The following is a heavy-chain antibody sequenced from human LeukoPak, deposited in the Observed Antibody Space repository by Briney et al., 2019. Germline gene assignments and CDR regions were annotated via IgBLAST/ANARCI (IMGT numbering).Heavy chain of an antibody. CDR3: AKNGGDSYGTGHFDS. J-gene: IGHJ4*02. CDR2: IGSRGADT. Sequence: GGSLRLSCAASGFTFTAYAMTWVRQAPGQGLEWVSAIGSRGADTYYADSVKGRFAISRDNSRNTLYLQMNGLRVEDTAVYYCAKNGGDSYGTGHFDSWGQGALVTVSS. D-gene: IGHD5-18*01. V-gene: IGHV3-23*01. CDR1: GFTFTAYA.